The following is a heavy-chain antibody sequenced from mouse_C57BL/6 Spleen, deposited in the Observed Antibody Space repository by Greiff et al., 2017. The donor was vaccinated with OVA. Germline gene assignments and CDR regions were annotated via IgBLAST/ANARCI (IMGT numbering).Heavy chain of an antibody. D-gene: IGHD4-1*01. CDR1: GYAFSSYW. CDR3: ARRPPSNWDSVDY. J-gene: IGHJ2*01. Sequence: VKLVESGAELVKPGASVKISCKASGYAFSSYWMNWVKQRPGKGLEWIGQIYPGDGDTNYNGKFKGKATLTADKSSSTAYMQLSSLTSEDSAVYFCARRPPSNWDSVDYWGQGTTLTVSS. CDR2: IYPGDGDT. V-gene: IGHV1-80*01.